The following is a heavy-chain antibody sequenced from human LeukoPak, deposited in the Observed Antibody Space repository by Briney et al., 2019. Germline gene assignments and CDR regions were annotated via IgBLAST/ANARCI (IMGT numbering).Heavy chain of an antibody. V-gene: IGHV3-21*01. J-gene: IGHJ3*02. CDR3: ARSSGNFGGTGAFDI. CDR1: GFTFSDYS. CDR2: ISTINSVP. Sequence: GGSLRLSCAASGFTFSDYSINWVRQAPGKGLEWVSSISTINSVPYYADSVKGRFTISRDNAKNSLYLQMNSLRAEDTALYYCARSSGNFGGTGAFDIWGGGTTVIVSS. D-gene: IGHD1-26*01.